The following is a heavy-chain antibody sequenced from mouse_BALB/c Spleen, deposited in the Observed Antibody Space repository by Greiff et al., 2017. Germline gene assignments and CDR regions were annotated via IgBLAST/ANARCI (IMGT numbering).Heavy chain of an antibody. J-gene: IGHJ4*01. CDR3: ARGLGAMDY. Sequence: EVQRVESGGGLVKPGGSLKLSCAASGFTFSSYAMSWVRQTPEKRLEWVASISSGGSTYYPDSVKGRFTISRDNARNILYLQMSSLRSEDTAMYYCARGLGAMDYWGQGTSVTVSS. V-gene: IGHV5-6-5*01. CDR1: GFTFSSYA. CDR2: ISSGGST.